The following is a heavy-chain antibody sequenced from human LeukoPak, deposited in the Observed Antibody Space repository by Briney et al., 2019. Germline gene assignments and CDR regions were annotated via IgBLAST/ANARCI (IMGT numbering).Heavy chain of an antibody. J-gene: IGHJ3*02. V-gene: IGHV1-69*13. Sequence: GASVKVSCKASGGTFSSYAISWVRQAPGQGLEWMGGIIPIFGTANYAQKFQGRVTITAGESTSTAYMELSSLRSEDTAVYYCARGYDSDAFDIWGQGTMVTVSS. D-gene: IGHD3-22*01. CDR3: ARGYDSDAFDI. CDR1: GGTFSSYA. CDR2: IIPIFGTA.